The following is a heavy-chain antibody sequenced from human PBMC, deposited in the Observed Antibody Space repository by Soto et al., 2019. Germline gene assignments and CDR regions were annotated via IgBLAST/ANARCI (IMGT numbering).Heavy chain of an antibody. V-gene: IGHV3-23*01. CDR3: AKADSSGYYSYYYYGMDV. Sequence: GGSLRLSCAASGFTLSSYAMSWVRQAPGKGLEWVSAISGSGGSTYYADSVKGRFTISRDNSKNTLYLQMNSLRAEDTAVYYCAKADSSGYYSYYYYGMDVWGQGTTVTVSS. D-gene: IGHD3-22*01. J-gene: IGHJ6*02. CDR2: ISGSGGST. CDR1: GFTLSSYA.